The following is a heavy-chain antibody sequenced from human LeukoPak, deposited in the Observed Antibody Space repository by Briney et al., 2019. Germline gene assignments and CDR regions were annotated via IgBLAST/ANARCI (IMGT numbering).Heavy chain of an antibody. CDR2: IKQDGSER. CDR3: ARISGHGGFDY. V-gene: IGHV3-7*01. CDR1: GFTFSSYW. Sequence: GGSLRLSCAASGFTFSSYWMSWVRQAPGKGLEWVANIKQDGSERYYVDSVKGRFTISRDNAKNSLFLQMNSLRAEDTAVYYCARISGHGGFDYWGQGTLVTVSS. J-gene: IGHJ4*02. D-gene: IGHD3-10*01.